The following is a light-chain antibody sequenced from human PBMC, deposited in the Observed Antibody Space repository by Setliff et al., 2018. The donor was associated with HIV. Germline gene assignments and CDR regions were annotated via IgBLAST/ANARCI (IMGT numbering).Light chain of an antibody. CDR3: SSYTSSSTLV. Sequence: LTQPPSVSASPGQSIIISCTGTISDIGSYNRVSWYQQHPGKAPKLMIYDVSNRPSGVSNRFSGSKSGNTASLTISGLQAEDEADYYCSSYTSSSTLVFGTGTKVTVL. J-gene: IGLJ1*01. CDR2: DVS. CDR1: ISDIGSYNR. V-gene: IGLV2-14*03.